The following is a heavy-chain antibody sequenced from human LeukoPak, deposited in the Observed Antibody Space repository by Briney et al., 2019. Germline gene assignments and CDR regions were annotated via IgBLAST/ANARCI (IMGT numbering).Heavy chain of an antibody. V-gene: IGHV3-74*01. CDR1: GFTFSSYW. J-gene: IGHJ4*02. CDR3: ARGDPDYDLDY. Sequence: GGSLRLSCAASGFTFSSYWMHWVRHAPGKGLVWVSRINRDGSSTAYADSAKGRFTISRDNAKNTLYVQMNSLRAEDTAVYFCARGDPDYDLDYWGQGTVVSV. CDR2: INRDGSST. D-gene: IGHD3-3*01.